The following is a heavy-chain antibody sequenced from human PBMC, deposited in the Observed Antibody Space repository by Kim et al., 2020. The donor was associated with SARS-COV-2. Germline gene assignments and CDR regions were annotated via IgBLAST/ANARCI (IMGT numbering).Heavy chain of an antibody. J-gene: IGHJ6*02. CDR3: AREELSKYSSGWYYYYYGTDG. V-gene: IGHV3-30*04. CDR2: ISYDGSNK. D-gene: IGHD6-19*01. CDR1: GFTFSSYA. Sequence: GGSLRLSCAASGFTFSSYAMHWVRQAPGKGLEWVAVISYDGSNKYYADSVKGRFTISRDNSKNTLYLQMNSLRAEDTAVYYCAREELSKYSSGWYYYYYGTDGWGQATSVTLPS.